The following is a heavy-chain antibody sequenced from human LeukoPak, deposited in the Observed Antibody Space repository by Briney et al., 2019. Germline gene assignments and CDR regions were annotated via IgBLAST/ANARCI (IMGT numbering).Heavy chain of an antibody. CDR2: IYYSGST. CDR1: GGSISSSSYY. J-gene: IGHJ4*02. Sequence: SETLSLTCTVSGGSISSSSYYWGWIRQPPGKGLEWIGSIYYSGSTYYNPSLKSRVTISVDTSKNQFSLKLSSVTAADTAVYYCARKRGYSYGLDYWGQGTLVTVSS. D-gene: IGHD5-18*01. CDR3: ARKRGYSYGLDY. V-gene: IGHV4-39*07.